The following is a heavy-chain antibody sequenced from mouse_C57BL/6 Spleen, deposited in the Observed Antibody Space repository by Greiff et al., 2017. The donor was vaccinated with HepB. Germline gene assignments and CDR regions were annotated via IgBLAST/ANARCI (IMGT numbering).Heavy chain of an antibody. Sequence: QVQLQQSAAELVKPGASVKISCKVSGYTFTDHTIHWLKQRPEQGLEWIGYIYPRDGSTKYNEKFKGKATLTADKSSSTAYMQLNSLTSEDSAVYFCARFYDYDEYFDVWGTGTTVTVSS. CDR2: IYPRDGST. CDR1: GYTFTDHT. V-gene: IGHV1-78*01. CDR3: ARFYDYDEYFDV. D-gene: IGHD2-4*01. J-gene: IGHJ1*03.